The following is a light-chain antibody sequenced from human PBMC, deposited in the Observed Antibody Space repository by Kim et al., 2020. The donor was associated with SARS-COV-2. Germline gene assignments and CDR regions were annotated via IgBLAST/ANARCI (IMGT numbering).Light chain of an antibody. CDR3: QVWDSSSDHVV. CDR1: NIGSKS. J-gene: IGLJ2*01. V-gene: IGLV3-21*03. Sequence: SSELTQPPSVSVAPGKTARITCGGNNIGSKSVHWYQQKQGQAPVLVVYDDSDLPSGIPERFSGSNSGNTATLTISRVEAGDEADYYCQVWDSSSDHVVFGGGTQLTVL. CDR2: DDS.